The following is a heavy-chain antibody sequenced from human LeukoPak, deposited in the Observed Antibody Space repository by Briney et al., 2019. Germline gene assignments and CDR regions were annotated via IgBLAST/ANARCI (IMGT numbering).Heavy chain of an antibody. CDR1: GDTFSSYA. CDR3: ARDPE. J-gene: IGHJ4*02. Sequence: ASVKVSCKASGDTFSSYAISWVRQAPGQGLEWMGTIIPGFGIAYYAQRFQGRVTITADNSTSTAYMELSSLRSEDTAVYYCARDPEWGQGTLVTVSS. V-gene: IGHV1-69*04. CDR2: IIPGFGIA.